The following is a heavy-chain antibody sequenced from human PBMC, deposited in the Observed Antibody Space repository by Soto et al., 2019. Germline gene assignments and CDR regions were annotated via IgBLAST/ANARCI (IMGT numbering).Heavy chain of an antibody. CDR1: GFTFSSYA. CDR3: AKPSNYYILTGYYSNWFDP. V-gene: IGHV3-23*01. J-gene: IGHJ5*02. Sequence: PGGSLRLSCAASGFTFSSYAMSWVRQAPGKGLEWVSAISGSGGSTYYADSVKGRFTISRDNSKNTLYLQMNSLIAEDTAVYYCAKPSNYYILTGYYSNWFDPWGQGTLVTVSS. D-gene: IGHD3-9*01. CDR2: ISGSGGST.